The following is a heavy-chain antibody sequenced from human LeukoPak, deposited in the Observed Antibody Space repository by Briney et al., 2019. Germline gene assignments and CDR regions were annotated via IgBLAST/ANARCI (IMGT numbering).Heavy chain of an antibody. CDR1: GGSISSYY. V-gene: IGHV4-4*07. D-gene: IGHD2-2*02. Sequence: SETLSLTCTVSGGSISSYYWSWIRQPAGKGLEGIGRIYTSGSTNYNPSLKSRVTMSVDTSKNQFSLKLSSVTAADTAVYYCATECSSTSCYTHRGAFDIWGQGTMVTVSS. CDR2: IYTSGST. J-gene: IGHJ3*02. CDR3: ATECSSTSCYTHRGAFDI.